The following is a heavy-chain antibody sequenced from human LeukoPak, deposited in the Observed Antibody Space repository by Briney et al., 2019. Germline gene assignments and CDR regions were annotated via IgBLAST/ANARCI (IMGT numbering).Heavy chain of an antibody. Sequence: GGSLRLSCAASGFTFSSYAMSWVRQAPGKGLEWVSAISGSGGSTYYADSVKGRFTISRDNSKNTLYLQMNSLRAEDTAVYYCARGSYSSSWYIDYWGQGTLVTVSS. J-gene: IGHJ4*02. CDR2: ISGSGGST. CDR3: ARGSYSSSWYIDY. CDR1: GFTFSSYA. D-gene: IGHD6-13*01. V-gene: IGHV3-23*01.